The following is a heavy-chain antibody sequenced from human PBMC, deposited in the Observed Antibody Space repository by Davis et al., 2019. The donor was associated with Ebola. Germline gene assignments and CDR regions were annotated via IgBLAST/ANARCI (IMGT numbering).Heavy chain of an antibody. CDR1: GGSFSGYY. CDR3: ARGRRYSYGPPRY. V-gene: IGHV4-34*01. J-gene: IGHJ4*02. CDR2: INHSGST. D-gene: IGHD5-18*01. Sequence: SETLSPTCAVHGGSFSGYYWSWIRQPPGKGLEWIGEINHSGSTNYNPSLKSRVTISVDTSKNQFSLKLSSVTAADTAVYYCARGRRYSYGPPRYWGQGTLVTVSS.